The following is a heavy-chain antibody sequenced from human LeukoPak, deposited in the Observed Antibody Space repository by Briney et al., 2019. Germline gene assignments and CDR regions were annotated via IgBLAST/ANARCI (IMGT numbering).Heavy chain of an antibody. CDR3: ARVQYYYDSSGYYNYYYYYYMDV. J-gene: IGHJ6*03. CDR2: THYSGST. V-gene: IGHV4-59*01. Sequence: SETLSLTCTVSGGSISSYYWSWIRQTPGKGLEWIGYTHYSGSTNYNPSLKSRVTISVDTSKNQFSLKLSSVTAADTAVYYCARVQYYYDSSGYYNYYYYYYMDVWGKGTTVTISS. D-gene: IGHD3-22*01. CDR1: GGSISSYY.